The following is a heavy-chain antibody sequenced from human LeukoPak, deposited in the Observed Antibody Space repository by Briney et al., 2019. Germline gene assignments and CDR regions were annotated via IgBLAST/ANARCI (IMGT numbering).Heavy chain of an antibody. J-gene: IGHJ4*02. CDR3: ARDTRPDYYGSGSYPGETRTPSLDY. CDR1: GGSISSSSYY. V-gene: IGHV4-39*07. Sequence: KHSETLSLTCAVSGGSISSSSYYWGWIRQPPGKGLEWIGSIYYSGSMYYNQSLKSRATISVDTSKNQFSLKLSSVTAADTAVYYCARDTRPDYYGSGSYPGETRTPSLDYWGQGTLVTVSS. D-gene: IGHD3-10*01. CDR2: IYYSGSM.